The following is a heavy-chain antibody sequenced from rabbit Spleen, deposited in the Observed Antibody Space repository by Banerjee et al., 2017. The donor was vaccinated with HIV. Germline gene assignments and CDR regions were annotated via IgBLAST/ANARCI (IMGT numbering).Heavy chain of an antibody. CDR2: IDTGFGGTT. D-gene: IGHD7-1*01. Sequence: QEQLEESGGGLVKPEGSLTLTCKASGVSFNDKDVMCWVRQAPGKGLEWIACIDTGFGGTTYCASWAKGRFTISNASSTTVTLQLTSLTAADTATYFCARFYAGYGDFYFNLWGQGTLVTV. V-gene: IGHV1S45*01. CDR1: GVSFNDKDV. CDR3: ARFYAGYGDFYFNL. J-gene: IGHJ4*01.